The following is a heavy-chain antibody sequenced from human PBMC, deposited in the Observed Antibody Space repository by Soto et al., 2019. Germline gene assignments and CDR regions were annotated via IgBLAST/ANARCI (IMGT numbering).Heavy chain of an antibody. CDR2: SSGSSSMI. CDR3: ARDDWVIRGAISLPFDF. V-gene: IGHV3-48*02. J-gene: IGHJ4*02. Sequence: GGSLRLSCAASGFTFSRYNMNWVRQAPGKGLERVSYSSGSSSMIYYADSVKGRFTISRDNAKNSLYLQMNSLRDEDTAVYYCARDDWVIRGAISLPFDFWGPGTLVTV. CDR1: GFTFSRYN. D-gene: IGHD3-10*01.